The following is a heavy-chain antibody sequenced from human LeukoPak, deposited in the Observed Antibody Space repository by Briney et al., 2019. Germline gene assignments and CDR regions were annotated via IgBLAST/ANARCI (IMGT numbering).Heavy chain of an antibody. CDR2: IYYSGST. D-gene: IGHD2-21*02. V-gene: IGHV4-39*01. J-gene: IGHJ5*02. CDR1: YD. Sequence: YDMSWVRQVPGKGLEWIGSIYYSGSTYYSPSLKSRVTISVDTSKNQFSLKLSSVTAADTAVYYCARREGYCGGDCSYNWFDPWGQGTLVTVSS. CDR3: ARREGYCGGDCSYNWFDP.